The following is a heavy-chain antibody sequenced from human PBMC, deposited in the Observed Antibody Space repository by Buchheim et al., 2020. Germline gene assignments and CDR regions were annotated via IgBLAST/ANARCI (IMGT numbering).Heavy chain of an antibody. CDR3: AKELFYGMDV. CDR1: GFTFSSYG. CDR2: ISYDGSNK. Sequence: QVQLVESGGGVVQPGRSLRLSCAASGFTFSSYGMHWVRQAPGKGLEWVAVISYDGSNKYYADSVKGRFTISRDNSKNTLYLQMNSLRAEDTAVYYCAKELFYGMDVWGQGTT. J-gene: IGHJ6*02. V-gene: IGHV3-30*18.